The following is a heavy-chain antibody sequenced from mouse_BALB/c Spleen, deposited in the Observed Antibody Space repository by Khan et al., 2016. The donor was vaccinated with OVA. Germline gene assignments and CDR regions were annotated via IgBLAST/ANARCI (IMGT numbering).Heavy chain of an antibody. J-gene: IGHJ4*01. CDR3: ARQPYYHYNIMDY. Sequence: QVQLKESGPGLVAPSQSLSVTCTISGFSLTNYGVHWVRQPPGKGLEWLVVIWSDGSTTYTSALKSRLNISKDNSESQVFLKMNSLQTDYTAMYFCARQPYYHYNIMDYWGQGTSVTVSS. CDR2: IWSDGST. CDR1: GFSLTNYG. D-gene: IGHD2-10*01. V-gene: IGHV2-6-1*01.